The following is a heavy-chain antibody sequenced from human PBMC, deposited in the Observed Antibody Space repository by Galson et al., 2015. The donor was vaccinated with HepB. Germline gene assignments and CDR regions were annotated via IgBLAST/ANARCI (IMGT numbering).Heavy chain of an antibody. CDR2: YAPEDGET. CDR1: GHTLTELS. V-gene: IGHV1-24*01. D-gene: IGHD4-17*01. CDR3: AADPHRTTVTTMLF. J-gene: IGHJ4*02. Sequence: SVKVSCKVSGHTLTELSVHWVRLIPGKRLEWMGGYAPEDGETIYAQKFQGRFTMTEDTSTAYMHLNNLGSDDTAVYYCAADPHRTTVTTMLFWGQGTLVAVSS.